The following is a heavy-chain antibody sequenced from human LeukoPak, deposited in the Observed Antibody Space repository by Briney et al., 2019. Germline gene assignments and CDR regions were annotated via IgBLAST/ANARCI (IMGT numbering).Heavy chain of an antibody. V-gene: IGHV3-53*04. CDR3: ARLKYQLIFDY. CDR2: IYSGGRT. CDR1: GFTVSSNY. D-gene: IGHD2-2*01. Sequence: GGSLRLSCAASGFTVSSNYISWVRQVPGKGLEWVSVIYSGGRTYYADSVEGRFTISRHSSKNTVYLQMNSLRVEDTAVYYCARLKYQLIFDYWGQEPWSPSPQ. J-gene: IGHJ4*01.